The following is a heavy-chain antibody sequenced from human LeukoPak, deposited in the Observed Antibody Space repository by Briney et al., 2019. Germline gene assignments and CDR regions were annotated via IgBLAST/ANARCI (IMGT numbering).Heavy chain of an antibody. J-gene: IGHJ4*02. V-gene: IGHV3-13*01. CDR3: ARVPYCGGDCTDYYFDY. D-gene: IGHD2-21*02. CDR1: GFTLSNHA. CDR2: VGIAGDT. Sequence: GGSLRLSCAASGFTLSNHAMHWVRRATGKGLEWVSAVGIAGDTFYPGSVKGRFTISRDNSKNTLYLQMNSLRAEDTAVYYCARVPYCGGDCTDYYFDYWGQGTLVTVSS.